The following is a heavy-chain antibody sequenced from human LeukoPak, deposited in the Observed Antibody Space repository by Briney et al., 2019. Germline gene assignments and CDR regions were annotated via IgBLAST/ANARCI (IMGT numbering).Heavy chain of an antibody. J-gene: IGHJ4*02. CDR2: IRYDGSNK. CDR1: GFAFSSYG. D-gene: IGHD4-17*01. CDR3: AKDLGTVTTVTTYFDY. Sequence: GGSLRLSCAASGFAFSSYGMHWVRQAPGKGLEWVAFIRYDGSNKYYADSVKGRFTISRDDSKNTLYLQMNSLRAEDTAVYYCAKDLGTVTTVTTYFDYWGQGTLVTVSS. V-gene: IGHV3-30*02.